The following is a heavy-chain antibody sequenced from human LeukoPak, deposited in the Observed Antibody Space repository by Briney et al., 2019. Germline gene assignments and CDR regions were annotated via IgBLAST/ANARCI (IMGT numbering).Heavy chain of an antibody. Sequence: GGSLRLSCAASGFTFSSYAMSWVRQAPGKGLEWVSAISGSGGSTYYADSVKGRFTISRDNSKNTLYLQMNSLRAEDTAVYYCAEAPRPARPFYCYYGMDVWGQGTTVTVSS. CDR2: ISGSGGST. D-gene: IGHD6-6*01. CDR3: AEAPRPARPFYCYYGMDV. V-gene: IGHV3-23*01. J-gene: IGHJ6*02. CDR1: GFTFSSYA.